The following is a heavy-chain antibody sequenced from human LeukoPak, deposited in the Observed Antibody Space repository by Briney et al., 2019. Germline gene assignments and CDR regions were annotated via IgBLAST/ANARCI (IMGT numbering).Heavy chain of an antibody. J-gene: IGHJ5*02. CDR2: IYPGDSDT. V-gene: IGHV5-51*01. CDR3: ARGGYYDSSTGKNWFDP. Sequence: GESLKISCKGSGYSFTSYWIAWVRQMPGKGLEWMGIIYPGDSDTRYSPSFQGQVTISVDKSISTAYLQWSSLKASDTAMYYCARGGYYDSSTGKNWFDPWGQGTLVTVSS. D-gene: IGHD3-22*01. CDR1: GYSFTSYW.